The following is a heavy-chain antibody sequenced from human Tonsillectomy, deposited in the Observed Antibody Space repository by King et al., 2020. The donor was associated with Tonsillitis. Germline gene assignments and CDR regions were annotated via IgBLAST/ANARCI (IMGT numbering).Heavy chain of an antibody. Sequence: VQLVESGAEVKKPGESLRISCRGAGYSFTNYWITWVRQVPGRGLEWLGNIEPSDSLSNNSPSSQGHVTISVDKSISTAYLQWTSLEASDTAIYYCARLAPGGEAAAWLRWFDPWGQGTVVTVPS. CDR3: ARLAPGGEAAAWLRWFDP. CDR2: IEPSDSLS. V-gene: IGHV5-10-1*03. J-gene: IGHJ5*02. D-gene: IGHD6-13*01. CDR1: GYSFTNYW.